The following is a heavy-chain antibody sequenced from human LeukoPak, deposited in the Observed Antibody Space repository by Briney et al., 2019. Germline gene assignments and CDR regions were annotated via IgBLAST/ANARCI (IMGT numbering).Heavy chain of an antibody. Sequence: GGSLRLSRAASGFTFSGYGMSWVRQAPGKGLEYVSAIGSGGADRHYADSVKGRFTISRDNSKNTLYLQMNSLRAEDTALYYCAKEVGSRLPFDYSSQGTLVTVSS. D-gene: IGHD4-11*01. J-gene: IGHJ4*02. CDR3: AKEVGSRLPFDY. CDR2: IGSGGADR. CDR1: GFTFSGYG. V-gene: IGHV3-23*01.